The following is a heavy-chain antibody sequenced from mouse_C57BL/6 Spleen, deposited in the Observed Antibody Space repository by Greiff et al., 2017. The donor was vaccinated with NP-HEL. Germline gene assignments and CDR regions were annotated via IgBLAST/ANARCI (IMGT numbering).Heavy chain of an antibody. V-gene: IGHV1-80*01. CDR3: ARSNYYGFYAMDY. Sequence: QVQLKQSGAELVKPGASVKISCKASGYAFSSYWMNWVKQRPGKGLEWIGQIYPGDGDTNYNGKFKGKATLTADKSSSTAYMQLSSLTSEDSAVYFCARSNYYGFYAMDYWGQGTSVTVSS. CDR2: IYPGDGDT. D-gene: IGHD1-1*01. CDR1: GYAFSSYW. J-gene: IGHJ4*01.